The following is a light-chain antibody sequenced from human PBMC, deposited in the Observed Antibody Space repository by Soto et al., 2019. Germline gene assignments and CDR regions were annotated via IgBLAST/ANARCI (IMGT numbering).Light chain of an antibody. J-gene: IGLJ1*01. Sequence: QSVLTQPASVSGSPGQSITISCTGTSSDIGGYNFVSWYQHHPGKAPRLMIFGVSDRPSGVSDRFSGSKSGNTASLTISGLQAEDEADYYCSSYISSSTPYVFGTGTKATV. V-gene: IGLV2-14*03. CDR2: GVS. CDR1: SSDIGGYNF. CDR3: SSYISSSTPYV.